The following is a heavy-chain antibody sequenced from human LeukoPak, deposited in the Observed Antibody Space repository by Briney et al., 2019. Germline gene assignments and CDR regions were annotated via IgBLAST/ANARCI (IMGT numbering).Heavy chain of an antibody. Sequence: WXXXPPXTGLXXXGYIYYSGSTNYNPSLKSRVTISVDTSKNQFSLKLSSVTAADTAVYYCARVPSSQQLDFDYWGQGTLVTVSS. J-gene: IGHJ4*02. D-gene: IGHD6-13*01. CDR2: IYYSGST. V-gene: IGHV4-59*01. CDR3: ARVPSSQQLDFDY.